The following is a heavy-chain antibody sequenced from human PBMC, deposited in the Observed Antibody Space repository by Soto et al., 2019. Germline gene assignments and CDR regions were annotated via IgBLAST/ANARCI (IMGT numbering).Heavy chain of an antibody. D-gene: IGHD4-17*01. CDR2: IFSNDEN. CDR1: GYSLSTARLG. CDR3: ARRWTDEIGLQD. J-gene: IGHJ1*01. V-gene: IGHV2-26*01. Sequence: QITLKESGPVLVKSTETLTLTCTVSGYSLSTARLGVSWIRQPPAKALEWLAHIFSNDENAYNTSLESRRTGSKEITRNKVVLTVTNMDPGATAIYDGARRWTDEIGLQDWGQGILVTVTS.